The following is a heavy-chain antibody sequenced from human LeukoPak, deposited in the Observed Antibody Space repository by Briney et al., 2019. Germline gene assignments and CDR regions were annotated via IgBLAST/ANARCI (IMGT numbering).Heavy chain of an antibody. CDR2: IYSDGST. V-gene: IGHV3-66*02. Sequence: GGSLRLSCAASGFTVSTNYLSWVRQAPGKGLEWVSVIYSDGSTYYTDSVKGRFTISRDNSKNTLYLQMNSLRPEDTAVYYCARDQRSESYYPWGWFDPWGQGTLVTVSS. J-gene: IGHJ5*02. D-gene: IGHD1-26*01. CDR1: GFTVSTNY. CDR3: ARDQRSESYYPWGWFDP.